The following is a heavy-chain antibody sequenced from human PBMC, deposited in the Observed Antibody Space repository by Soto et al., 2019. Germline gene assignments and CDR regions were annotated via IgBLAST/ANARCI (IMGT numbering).Heavy chain of an antibody. CDR3: ARHRRTYYGSGSYYFDY. CDR2: IYYSGST. D-gene: IGHD3-10*01. J-gene: IGHJ4*02. V-gene: IGHV4-59*08. CDR1: GGSISSYY. Sequence: QVQLQESGPGLVKPSETLSLTCTVSGGSISSYYWSWIRQPPGKGLEWIGYIYYSGSTNYNPSLTSRVTISVDTSKNQFSLKLSSVTAADTAVYYCARHRRTYYGSGSYYFDYWGQGTLVTVSS.